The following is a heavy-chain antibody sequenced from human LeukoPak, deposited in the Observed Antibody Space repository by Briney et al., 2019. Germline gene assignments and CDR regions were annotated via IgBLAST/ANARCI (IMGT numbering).Heavy chain of an antibody. CDR1: DGSIRTYY. CDR3: ARVFEVGASIIYAFDI. CDR2: IHYSGST. J-gene: IGHJ3*02. V-gene: IGHV4-59*01. D-gene: IGHD1-26*01. Sequence: KASETLSLTCSVSDGSIRTYYWSWIRQPPGKGLEWIGNIHYSGSTNYNPSLKSRLTILVDTSKNQFSLKLSSVTAADTAVYYCARVFEVGASIIYAFDIWGQGTMVTVSS.